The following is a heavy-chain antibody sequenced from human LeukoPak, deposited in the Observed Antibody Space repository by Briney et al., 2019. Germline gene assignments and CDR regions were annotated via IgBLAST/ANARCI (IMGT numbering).Heavy chain of an antibody. Sequence: GGSLRLSCGASGFTLSSNWMTWVRQAPGRGLEWVASIKQYGSVKYYVDSVKGRFTISRDNARNSLSLQMDSLGVEDTAVYFCARWGQTSGYYYVDNWGQGTLVTVSS. D-gene: IGHD5-12*01. CDR1: GFTLSSNW. J-gene: IGHJ4*02. CDR2: IKQYGSVK. V-gene: IGHV3-7*01. CDR3: ARWGQTSGYYYVDN.